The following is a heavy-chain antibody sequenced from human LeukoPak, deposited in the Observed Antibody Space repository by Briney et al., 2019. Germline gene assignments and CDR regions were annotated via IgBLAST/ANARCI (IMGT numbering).Heavy chain of an antibody. CDR1: GFTFSSRDW. V-gene: IGHV3-7*03. Sequence: GGSLRLSCVASGFTFSSRDWMTWVRQAPGKGLEWVANIKQDGSEKYYVDSVKGRFTISRDNAKNSLYLQMNSLRAEDTALYYCARDAVLRNIAAAGYFDYWGQGTLVTVSS. D-gene: IGHD6-13*01. CDR3: ARDAVLRNIAAAGYFDY. CDR2: IKQDGSEK. J-gene: IGHJ4*02.